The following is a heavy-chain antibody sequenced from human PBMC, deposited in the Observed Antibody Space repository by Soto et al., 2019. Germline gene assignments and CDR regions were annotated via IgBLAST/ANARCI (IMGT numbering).Heavy chain of an antibody. CDR3: SRNPYGSGLFDP. D-gene: IGHD6-19*01. Sequence: QVQLVQSGAEVKKPGASVKVSCKASGYNFIDYDINWMRQSTGQGLEWMVWMTPNSGNTGYAQKFQGRVTLTRDTSIGTAYMELSSLKTEDTAVYYCSRNPYGSGLFDPWGQGTLVTVSS. CDR1: GYNFIDYD. J-gene: IGHJ5*02. CDR2: MTPNSGNT. V-gene: IGHV1-8*01.